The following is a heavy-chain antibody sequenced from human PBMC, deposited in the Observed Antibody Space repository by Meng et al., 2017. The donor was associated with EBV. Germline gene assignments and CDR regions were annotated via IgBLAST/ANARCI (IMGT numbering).Heavy chain of an antibody. D-gene: IGHD3-10*01. CDR2: FPPRLGAP. CDR3: ASESGRGYTPDY. V-gene: IGHV1-69*01. J-gene: IGHJ4*02. CDR1: GGPLSLYS. Sequence: SGGPLSLYSFSLGGRDPCEGIEWIGGFPPRLGAPNEAKKFHGRGQITPEESTSTHFMGLSSLRSEDTAIYYCASESGRGYTPDYWGQGTLVTVSS.